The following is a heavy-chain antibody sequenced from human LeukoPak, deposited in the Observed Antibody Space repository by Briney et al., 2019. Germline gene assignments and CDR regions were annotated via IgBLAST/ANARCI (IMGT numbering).Heavy chain of an antibody. CDR1: GYTFTGYY. CDR3: AYRDSYGPQHWDYYYMDV. D-gene: IGHD5-18*01. V-gene: IGHV1-2*06. J-gene: IGHJ6*03. CDR2: INPNSGGT. Sequence: ASVKVSCKASGYTFTGYYMHWVRQAPGQGLEWMGRINPNSGGTNYAQKFQGRVTMTRDTSISTAYMELSRLRSDDTAVYYCAYRDSYGPQHWDYYYMDVWGKGTTVTVSS.